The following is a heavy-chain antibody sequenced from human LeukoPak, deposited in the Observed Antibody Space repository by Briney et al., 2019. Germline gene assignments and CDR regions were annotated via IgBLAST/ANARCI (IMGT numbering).Heavy chain of an antibody. Sequence: GGSLKLSCAASGFTFSNYAMSWVRQAPGKGLEWVSAISGSASSTYYADSVKGRFTISRDNSKNTLYLQMNSLRADDTAVYYCAKSWNYYDSSGDDALDIWGQGTMVTVSS. J-gene: IGHJ3*02. V-gene: IGHV3-23*01. CDR1: GFTFSNYA. D-gene: IGHD3-22*01. CDR3: AKSWNYYDSSGDDALDI. CDR2: ISGSASST.